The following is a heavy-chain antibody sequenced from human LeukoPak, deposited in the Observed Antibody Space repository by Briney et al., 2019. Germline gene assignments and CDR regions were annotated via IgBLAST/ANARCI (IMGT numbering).Heavy chain of an antibody. CDR1: GFTFSSFW. CDR3: AQELVAAVGDH. V-gene: IGHV3-7*01. J-gene: IGHJ1*01. Sequence: GGSLRVSCAASGFTFSSFWMTWVRPGPGKGREWVVNTKPDGSVGYYVDSVRGRFIISRDNAGNPLYLQMNSLRVEDTAVYYCAQELVAAVGDHWGPGTLLIVSS. CDR2: TKPDGSVG. D-gene: IGHD2-21*01.